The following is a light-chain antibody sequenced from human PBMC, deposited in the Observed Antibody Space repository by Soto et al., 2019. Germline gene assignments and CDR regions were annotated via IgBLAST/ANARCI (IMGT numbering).Light chain of an antibody. V-gene: IGLV2-23*01. CDR3: CSYAGSSTYV. CDR2: EGT. J-gene: IGLJ1*01. CDR1: SSDVGRYNL. Sequence: QSALTQPASVSGSPGQSSTISCTGTSSDVGRYNLVSWYQQHPGKAPKLMIYEGTKRPSGVSNRFSGSKSGNTASLTISGLQAEDEADYYCCSYAGSSTYVFGTGTKLTV.